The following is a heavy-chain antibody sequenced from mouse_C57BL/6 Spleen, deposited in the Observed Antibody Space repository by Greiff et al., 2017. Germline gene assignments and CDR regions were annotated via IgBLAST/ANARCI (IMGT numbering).Heavy chain of an antibody. CDR1: GYAFSSSW. V-gene: IGHV1-82*01. CDR2: ICPGGGDT. J-gene: IGHJ3*01. Sequence: VQLQQSGPELVKPGASVKISCKASGYAFSSSWMNWVQQRPGKGLEWIGRICPGGGDTNYNGKFKGKATLTADKSTSTDYMQISRLASEDSAVYFCGRGFAVWGKGTLVTVSA. CDR3: GRGFAV.